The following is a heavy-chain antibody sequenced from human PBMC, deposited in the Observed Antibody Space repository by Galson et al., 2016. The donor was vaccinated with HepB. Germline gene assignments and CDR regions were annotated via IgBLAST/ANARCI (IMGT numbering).Heavy chain of an antibody. V-gene: IGHV3-48*02. J-gene: IGHJ4*01. Sequence: SLRLSCAASTFSFSSYSMNWVRQAPGKGLEWISYISSTRTITYYADSVKGRFTISRDNAKNSLYLQMDSLRDDDTAVYYCARKSPFGPFDYWGHGTLVSVPS. CDR1: TFSFSSYS. CDR2: ISSTRTIT. CDR3: ARKSPFGPFDY. D-gene: IGHD2/OR15-2a*01.